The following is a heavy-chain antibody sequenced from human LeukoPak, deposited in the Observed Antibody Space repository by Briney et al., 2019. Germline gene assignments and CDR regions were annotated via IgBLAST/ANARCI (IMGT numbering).Heavy chain of an antibody. V-gene: IGHV4-4*07. CDR2: IYTSGST. D-gene: IGHD3-10*01. Sequence: SETLSLTCTVSGGSISSYYWSWIRQPAGKGLEWIGRIYTSGSTNYNPSLKSRVTMSVDTSKNQFSLKLSSVTAADTAVYYCARDTYYYGSGSYYFDYWGQGTLVTVSS. CDR1: GGSISSYY. CDR3: ARDTYYYGSGSYYFDY. J-gene: IGHJ4*02.